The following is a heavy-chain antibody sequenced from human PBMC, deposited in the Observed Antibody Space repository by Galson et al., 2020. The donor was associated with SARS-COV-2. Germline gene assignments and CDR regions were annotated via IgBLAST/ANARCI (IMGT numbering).Heavy chain of an antibody. V-gene: IGHV3-30-3*01. J-gene: IGHJ5*02. CDR2: ISYDGSNK. Sequence: GESLKISCAASGFTFSSYAMHWVRQAPGKGLEWVAVISYDGSNKYYADSVKGRFTISRDNSKNTLYLQMNSLRAEDTAVYYCAIDLGGPLRPWGQGTLVTVSS. CDR3: AIDLGGPLRP. CDR1: GFTFSSYA. D-gene: IGHD2-15*01.